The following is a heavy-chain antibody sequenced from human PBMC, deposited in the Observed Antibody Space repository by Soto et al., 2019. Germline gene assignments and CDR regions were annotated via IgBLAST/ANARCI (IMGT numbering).Heavy chain of an antibody. V-gene: IGHV3-74*01. CDR2: INNDGSNT. D-gene: IGHD1-7*01. CDR1: GFTFSTYW. CDR3: ARDPLSGTTYYGLDV. Sequence: EVQLVESGGGLVQPGGSLRLSCAASGFTFSTYWMHWVRQPPGKGLVWVSRINNDGSNTAYADSVKGRFTISRDNAQSTLYLQMNSLRAEDTAVYYCARDPLSGTTYYGLDVWGQGTTVSVSS. J-gene: IGHJ6*02.